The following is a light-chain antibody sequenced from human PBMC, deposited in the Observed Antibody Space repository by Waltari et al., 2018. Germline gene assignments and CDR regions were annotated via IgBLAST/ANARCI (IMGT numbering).Light chain of an antibody. CDR1: QSILTW. CDR2: KAS. V-gene: IGKV1-5*03. CDR3: QQYNTYSPGPA. Sequence: DIQMTQSPSTLSASVGARVTITCRASQSILTWLAWYQQKPGQAPRLLIYKASNLQSGVSSRFSGSGSGTEFTLTISSLQPDDFATYYCQQYNTYSPGPAFGGGTKVEIK. J-gene: IGKJ4*01.